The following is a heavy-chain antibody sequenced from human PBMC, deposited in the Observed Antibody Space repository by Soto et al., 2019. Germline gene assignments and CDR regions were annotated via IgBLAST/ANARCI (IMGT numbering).Heavy chain of an antibody. CDR2: ISTGGGRT. Sequence: EVQLLESGGGLVQPGGSLRLSCAASGFTFSSHVMSWVRQAPGKGLVWVSGISTGGGRTDYADSVKGRFTISRDNSKNTLHLQMKSLRAEDTAVYYCARSREIIASAGSFDYWGQGTLVTVSS. V-gene: IGHV3-23*01. D-gene: IGHD6-25*01. CDR3: ARSREIIASAGSFDY. CDR1: GFTFSSHV. J-gene: IGHJ4*02.